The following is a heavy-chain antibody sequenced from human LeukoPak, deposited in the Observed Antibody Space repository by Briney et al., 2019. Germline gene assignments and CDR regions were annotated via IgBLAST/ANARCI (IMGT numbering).Heavy chain of an antibody. D-gene: IGHD2-8*02. CDR1: GFTFSSYG. CDR3: ARGWVLATGAFDI. V-gene: IGHV3-30*03. Sequence: GGSLRLSCAASGFTFSSYGMHWVRQAPGKGLEWVAVISYDGSNKYYADSVKGRFTISRDNSKNTLYLHMNSLRPEDTAVYYCARGWVLATGAFDIWGQGTMVTVSS. CDR2: ISYDGSNK. J-gene: IGHJ3*02.